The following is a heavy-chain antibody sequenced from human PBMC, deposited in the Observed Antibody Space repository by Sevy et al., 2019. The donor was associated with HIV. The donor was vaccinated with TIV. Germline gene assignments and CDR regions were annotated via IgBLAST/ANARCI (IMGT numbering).Heavy chain of an antibody. CDR1: GFTFSSYW. CDR3: ARELVFGNTLHYFDY. Sequence: GGSLRLSCAASGFTFSSYWMSWVRQAPGKGLEWVANIKQDGSEKYDVDSVKGRFTISRDNAKNSLYLQMNSLRAEDTAVYYCARELVFGNTLHYFDYWGQGTLVTVSS. J-gene: IGHJ4*02. CDR2: IKQDGSEK. D-gene: IGHD3-10*02. V-gene: IGHV3-7*01.